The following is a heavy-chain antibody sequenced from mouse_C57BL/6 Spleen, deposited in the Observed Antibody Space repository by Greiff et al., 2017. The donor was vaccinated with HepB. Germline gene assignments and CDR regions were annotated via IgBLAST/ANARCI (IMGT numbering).Heavy chain of an antibody. D-gene: IGHD1-1*01. CDR1: GYTFTSYW. J-gene: IGHJ4*01. CDR2: IYPGSGST. CDR3: ARDYYGSSYDAMDY. V-gene: IGHV1-55*01. Sequence: VQLQQPGAELVKPGASEKMSCKASGYTFTSYWITWVKQRPGQGLEWIGDIYPGSGSTNYNEKFKSKATLTVDTSSSTAYMQLSSLTSEDSAVYYCARDYYGSSYDAMDYWGQGTSVTVSS.